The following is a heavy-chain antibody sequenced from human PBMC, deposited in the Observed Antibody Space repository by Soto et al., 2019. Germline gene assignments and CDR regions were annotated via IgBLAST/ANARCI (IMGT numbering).Heavy chain of an antibody. V-gene: IGHV3-11*01. CDR2: ISSSGSTI. CDR1: GFSFSDYY. CDR3: ARVLSTFGGVPLTFDY. Sequence: QVQLVESGGGLVKPGGSLRLSCAASGFSFSDYYMGWIRQAPGKGLEWVSYISSSGSTISSADSVKCRFTISRDNAKNSLHLQVNSLRAEDTDVYYCARVLSTFGGVPLTFDYWGQGTLVTVSS. D-gene: IGHD3-16*01. J-gene: IGHJ4*02.